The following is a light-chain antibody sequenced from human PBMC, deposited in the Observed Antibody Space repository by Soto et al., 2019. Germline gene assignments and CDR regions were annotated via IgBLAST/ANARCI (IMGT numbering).Light chain of an antibody. CDR1: QGISNY. CDR2: AAS. CDR3: QQTYTIPWT. Sequence: DIQMTQSPSSLSASVLDIVTITFLASQGISNYLAWYQQKPGKVPELLIYAASTLQSGVPSRFSGSGSGTDFTLTISRLQPEDSATYYCQQTYTIPWTFGQGTKVDIK. V-gene: IGKV1-27*01. J-gene: IGKJ1*01.